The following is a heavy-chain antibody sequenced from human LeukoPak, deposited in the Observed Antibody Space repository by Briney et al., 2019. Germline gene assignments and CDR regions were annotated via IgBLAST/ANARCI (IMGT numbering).Heavy chain of an antibody. CDR3: ARGAPIPIAVAGKGTDGAFDI. V-gene: IGHV3-9*01. D-gene: IGHD6-19*01. J-gene: IGHJ3*02. Sequence: PGGSLRLSCAASGFTFDDYAMHWVRQAPGKGLEWVSGISWNSGSIGYADSVKGRFIISRENAKNTLYLQMNSLRGGDTAVYYCARGAPIPIAVAGKGTDGAFDIWGQGTMVTVSS. CDR2: ISWNSGSI. CDR1: GFTFDDYA.